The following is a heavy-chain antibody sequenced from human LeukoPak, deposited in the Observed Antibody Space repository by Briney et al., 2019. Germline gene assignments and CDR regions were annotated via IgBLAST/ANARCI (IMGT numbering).Heavy chain of an antibody. CDR1: GFTFSSYS. D-gene: IGHD3-22*01. CDR3: ARVDYYDSSGYYTPNWFDP. CDR2: ISSSSSYI. V-gene: IGHV3-21*01. J-gene: IGHJ5*02. Sequence: GGSLRLSCAASGFTFSSYSMNLVRQAPGKGLECVSSISSSSSYIYYADSVKGRFTISRDNAKNSLYLQMNSLRAEDTAVYYCARVDYYDSSGYYTPNWFDPWGQGTLVTVSS.